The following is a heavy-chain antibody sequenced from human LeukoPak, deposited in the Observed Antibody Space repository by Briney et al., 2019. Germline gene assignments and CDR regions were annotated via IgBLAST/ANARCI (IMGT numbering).Heavy chain of an antibody. CDR1: GGSISSYY. J-gene: IGHJ4*02. V-gene: IGHV4-59*08. CDR3: ARHGSDWAFDF. D-gene: IGHD6-19*01. CDR2: IYYNGSP. Sequence: PSETLSLTCTVSGGSISSYYWSWLRQSPGKALEWIGYIYYNGSPNYNPSLKSRVTISIDTSKNQFSLKLSSVTPTDTAVYYCARHGSDWAFDFWGRGTLVTVSS.